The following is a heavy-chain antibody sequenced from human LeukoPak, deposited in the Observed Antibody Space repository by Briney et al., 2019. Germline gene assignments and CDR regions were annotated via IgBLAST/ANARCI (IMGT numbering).Heavy chain of an antibody. V-gene: IGHV3-21*01. Sequence: GGSLRLSCAASGFTFSSYIMNWVRQAPGKGLEWVSSISSSSSYIYYADSVKGRFTISRDNAKNSLYLQMNSLRAEDTAVYYCARDHYYDSSGYYYYGPFDYWGQGTLVTVSS. CDR3: ARDHYYDSSGYYYYGPFDY. D-gene: IGHD3-22*01. J-gene: IGHJ4*02. CDR2: ISSSSSYI. CDR1: GFTFSSYI.